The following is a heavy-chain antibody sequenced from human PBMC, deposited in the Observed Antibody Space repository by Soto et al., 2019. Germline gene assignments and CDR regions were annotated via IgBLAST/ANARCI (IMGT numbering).Heavy chain of an antibody. D-gene: IGHD2-2*01. J-gene: IGHJ4*02. CDR2: ISYSGSS. V-gene: IGHV4-31*03. Sequence: PSETLSLTCTVSGGSNIRDGYYWSRIRQHPGKGLEWIAYISYSGSSYSNPSLKSRVTISADTSKNQFSLRLTSVTAADTAVYFCARATPAGSADFWGQGTLVTVSS. CDR3: ARATPAGSADF. CDR1: GGSNIRDGYY.